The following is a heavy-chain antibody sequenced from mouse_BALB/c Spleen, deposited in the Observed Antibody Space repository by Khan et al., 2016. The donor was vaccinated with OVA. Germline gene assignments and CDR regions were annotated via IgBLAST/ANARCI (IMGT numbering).Heavy chain of an antibody. CDR2: ISYSGNT. CDR1: GYSITTDYA. D-gene: IGHD1-1*01. V-gene: IGHV3-2*02. J-gene: IGHJ2*01. CDR3: AXIYGGDFDY. Sequence: VQLKESGPGLVKPSQSLSLTCTVTGYSITTDYAWNWIRQFPGNKLEWMGYISYSGNTKYNPSLKSRISITRDTSKNQFFLQLKSVTTEDTARYYCAXIYGGDFDYWGQGTTLTVSS.